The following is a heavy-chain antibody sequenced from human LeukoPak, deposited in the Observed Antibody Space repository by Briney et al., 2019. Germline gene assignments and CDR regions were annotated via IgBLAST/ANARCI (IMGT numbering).Heavy chain of an antibody. J-gene: IGHJ4*02. CDR1: GYTLTSYG. CDR3: ARAAAGWYFDL. CDR2: IRAYNGDT. V-gene: IGHV1-18*01. Sequence: ASVKVSCKASGYTLTSYGISWVRQAPGQGPEWMGRIRAYNGDTNYAQKFQGRVTMTTDTSTSTAYMELRSLRSDDTAVYYCARAAAGWYFDLWGQGTLVTVSS. D-gene: IGHD6-25*01.